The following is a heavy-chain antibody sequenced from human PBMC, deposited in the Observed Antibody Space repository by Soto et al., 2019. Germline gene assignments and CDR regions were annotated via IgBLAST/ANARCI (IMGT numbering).Heavy chain of an antibody. CDR2: ISYDGSNK. Sequence: QVQLVESGGGVVQPGRSLRLSCAASGFTFSSYGMHWVRQAPGKGLEWVAVISYDGSNKYYADSVKGRFTISRDNSKKTLYLQMNSLRAEDMAVYYCAKNRLWFGEFTDAFDIWGQGTMVTVSS. CDR1: GFTFSSYG. D-gene: IGHD3-10*01. J-gene: IGHJ3*02. V-gene: IGHV3-30*18. CDR3: AKNRLWFGEFTDAFDI.